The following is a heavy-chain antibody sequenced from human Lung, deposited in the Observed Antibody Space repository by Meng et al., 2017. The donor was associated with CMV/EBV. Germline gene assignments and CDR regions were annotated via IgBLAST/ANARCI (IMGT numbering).Heavy chain of an antibody. J-gene: IGHJ4*02. D-gene: IGHD1-14*01. V-gene: IGHV4-39*01. CDR1: GGSISSSSYY. CDR3: ARHHHSPTFDY. Sequence: LLRPESGPGLVKPSATLSLTCTVSGGSISSSSYYWAWIRQPPGEGLEWIGSVVYSGTTYYTSSLKSRVSISVDTSKNQFSLKLSSVTAADTAVYYCARHHHSPTFDYWGQGTLVTVSS. CDR2: VVYSGTT.